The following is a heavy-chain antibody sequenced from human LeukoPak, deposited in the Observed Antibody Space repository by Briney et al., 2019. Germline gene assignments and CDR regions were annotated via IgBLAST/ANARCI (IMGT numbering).Heavy chain of an antibody. D-gene: IGHD5-24*01. CDR3: ARLSRDGYNFHWFDP. J-gene: IGHJ5*02. V-gene: IGHV4-59*08. CDR1: GGSISSYY. CDR2: IYYSGST. Sequence: SETLSLTCTVSGGSISSYYWSWIRQPPGKGLEWIGYIYYSGSTNYNPSLKSRVTISVDTSKNQFSLKLSSVIAADTAVYYCARLSRDGYNFHWFDPWGQGTLVTVSS.